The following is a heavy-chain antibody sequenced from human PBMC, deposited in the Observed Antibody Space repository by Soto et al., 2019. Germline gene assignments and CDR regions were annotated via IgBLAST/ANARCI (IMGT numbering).Heavy chain of an antibody. J-gene: IGHJ4*02. Sequence: QVHLVQSGAEVKKPGASVKVSCKGSGYAFTTYGITWVRQAPGQGLEWMGWISAHNGNTNYAQKLRGSVTVTRDTSTSTADMELRRLISDDTAVYYCARGRYGEYWGQGALVTVSS. D-gene: IGHD3-10*01. V-gene: IGHV1-18*01. CDR3: ARGRYGEY. CDR1: GYAFTTYG. CDR2: ISAHNGNT.